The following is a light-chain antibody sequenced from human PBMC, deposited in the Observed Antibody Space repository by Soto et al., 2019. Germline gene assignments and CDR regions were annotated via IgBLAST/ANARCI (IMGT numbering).Light chain of an antibody. CDR1: SSDVGGYNF. J-gene: IGLJ1*01. Sequence: QCALTQPASVSGSPGQSIAISCTGTSSDVGGYNFVSWYQHHPGKAPKLLIYDVTSRPSGVSDRFSASKSGNTASLTISGLQTEDEADYYCSSHTSSRTLVFGTGTKLTVL. CDR2: DVT. V-gene: IGLV2-14*03. CDR3: SSHTSSRTLV.